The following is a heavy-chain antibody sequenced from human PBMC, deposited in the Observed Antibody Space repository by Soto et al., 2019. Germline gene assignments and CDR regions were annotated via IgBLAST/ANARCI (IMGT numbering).Heavy chain of an antibody. J-gene: IGHJ6*02. D-gene: IGHD6-13*01. CDR3: ARGRRRGSSSWYGMDV. CDR1: DGSFSGYY. CDR2: INYSGST. Sequence: QVQLLQWGAGLLKPSETLSLTCAVYDGSFSGYYWNWIRQPPGKGLEWIGEINYSGSTNYNPSLKRRVAISVDTSKNQFSLKLTSVTAADTAVYSCARGRRRGSSSWYGMDVWGQGTTVTVSS. V-gene: IGHV4-34*01.